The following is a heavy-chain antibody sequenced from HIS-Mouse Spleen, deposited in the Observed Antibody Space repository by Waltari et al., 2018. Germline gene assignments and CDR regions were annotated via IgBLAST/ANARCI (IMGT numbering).Heavy chain of an antibody. CDR1: GFTFDHYA. D-gene: IGHD6-6*01. Sequence: EVQLVESGGGLVQPGRSLRLACAASGFTFDHYAMHWVRQAPGKGLEWVSGISCNSGSIGYADSVKGRFTISRDNAKNSLYRQMNSLRAEDTALYYCAEDVSSLNYFDYWGQGTLVTVSS. CDR3: AEDVSSLNYFDY. J-gene: IGHJ4*02. CDR2: ISCNSGSI. V-gene: IGHV3-9*01.